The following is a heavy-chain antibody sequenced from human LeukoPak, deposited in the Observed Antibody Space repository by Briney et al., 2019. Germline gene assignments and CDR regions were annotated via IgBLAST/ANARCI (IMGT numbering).Heavy chain of an antibody. V-gene: IGHV1-69*13. Sequence: SVKVSCKASGGTFSSYAISWVRQAPGQGLEWMGGIIPIFGTANYAQKFKGRVTITADESTSTAYMELSSLRSEDTAVYYCARGELLWFGELCPWFDPWGQGTLVTVSS. CDR2: IIPIFGTA. J-gene: IGHJ5*02. CDR1: GGTFSSYA. D-gene: IGHD3-10*01. CDR3: ARGELLWFGELCPWFDP.